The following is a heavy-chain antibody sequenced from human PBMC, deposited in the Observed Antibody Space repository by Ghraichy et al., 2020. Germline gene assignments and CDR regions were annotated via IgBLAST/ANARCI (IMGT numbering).Heavy chain of an antibody. J-gene: IGHJ4*02. V-gene: IGHV3-21*01. Sequence: GGSLRLSCAASGFTFSTNSMNWVRQAPGKGLEWVSSICSSSRCIYYADSVKGRFTISRDNAKNSLYLQMDSLRAEDTAVYYCTKASVLQPQDYYWGQGTLVTVSS. CDR1: GFTFSTNS. CDR2: ICSSSRCI. CDR3: TKASVLQPQDYY. D-gene: IGHD2-15*01.